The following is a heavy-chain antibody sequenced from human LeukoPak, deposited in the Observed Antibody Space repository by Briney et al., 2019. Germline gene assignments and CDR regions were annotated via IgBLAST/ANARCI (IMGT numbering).Heavy chain of an antibody. CDR3: ARGHYGVDV. CDR1: GFTFSNSW. Sequence: TGGSLRLSCGASGFTFSNSWMSWVRQAPGKGLEWVANINQDGSEKYYVDSVEGRFTIFRDNAKNSLYLQMNSLRAEDTAVYYCARGHYGVDVWGQGTTVTVS. CDR2: INQDGSEK. V-gene: IGHV3-7*05. J-gene: IGHJ6*02.